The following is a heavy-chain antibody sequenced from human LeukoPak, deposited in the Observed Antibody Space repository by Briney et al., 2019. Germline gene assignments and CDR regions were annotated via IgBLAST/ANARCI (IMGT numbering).Heavy chain of an antibody. J-gene: IGHJ4*02. CDR1: GGSISSNNW. V-gene: IGHV4-4*02. CDR2: IYHDGST. D-gene: IGHD6-19*01. Sequence: SETLSLTCAVSGGSISSNNWWIWVRQSPEKGLEWIGEIYHDGSTNYNPSLKSRVTISMDKSKNQLSLKLSSVTAADTAVYYCARKGRHSSGGPNGGYFDYWGQGTLVTVSS. CDR3: ARKGRHSSGGPNGGYFDY.